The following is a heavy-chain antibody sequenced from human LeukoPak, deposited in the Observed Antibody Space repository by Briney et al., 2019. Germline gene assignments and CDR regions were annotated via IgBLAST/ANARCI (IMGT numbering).Heavy chain of an antibody. CDR2: IYYSGST. CDR1: GGSISSSSYY. D-gene: IGHD5-24*01. CDR3: ARHRKMATILYYFDY. V-gene: IGHV4-39*01. Sequence: SETLSLTCTVSGGSISSSSYYWGWIRQPPGKGLEWIGSIYYSGSTYYNPSLKSRVTISVDTSKNQFSLKLSSVTAAGTAVYYCARHRKMATILYYFDYWGQGTLVTVSS. J-gene: IGHJ4*02.